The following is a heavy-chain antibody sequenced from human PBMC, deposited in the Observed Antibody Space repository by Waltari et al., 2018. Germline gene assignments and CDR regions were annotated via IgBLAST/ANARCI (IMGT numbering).Heavy chain of an antibody. D-gene: IGHD3-22*01. CDR1: GFTXRSHW. CDR3: ARPLXXSDSSGYXPTYYFDX. Sequence: EVQLVESGGGLVXPGGSLRLSCVVSGFTXRSHWMHWVRQXPGKGLVWXSRIXSXGSATSYADSVKXXXXISRXNAKSTLYLQMXNLRDEXXXVYYCARPLXXSDSSGYXPTYYFDXXXQXTLVTVSS. V-gene: IGHV3-74*01. J-gene: IGHJ4*02. CDR2: IXSXGSAT.